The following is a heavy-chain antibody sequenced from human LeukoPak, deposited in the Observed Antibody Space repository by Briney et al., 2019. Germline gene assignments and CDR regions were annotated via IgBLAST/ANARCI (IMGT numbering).Heavy chain of an antibody. D-gene: IGHD6-13*01. J-gene: IGHJ4*02. CDR3: ARVPRRTSAAGMPPPDY. Sequence: PGGSLRLSCAASGFTFSSYSMNWVRQAPGKGLEWVSSISSSSSYIYYADSVKGRFTISRDNAKNSLYLQMNSLRAEDTAVYYCARVPRRTSAAGMPPPDYWGQGTLVTVSS. CDR2: ISSSSSYI. CDR1: GFTFSSYS. V-gene: IGHV3-21*01.